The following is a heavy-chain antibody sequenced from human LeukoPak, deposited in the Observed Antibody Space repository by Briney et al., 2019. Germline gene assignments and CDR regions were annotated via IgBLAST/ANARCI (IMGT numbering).Heavy chain of an antibody. J-gene: IGHJ4*02. CDR2: VDPEDGET. CDR1: GHTFTDYY. V-gene: IGHV1-69-2*01. Sequence: ASVKVSCKASGHTFTDYYMHWMHQAPGKGLEWMGRVDPEDGETTYAENFQGRVTITADTSTDTAYMELNSLRSEDTAVYYCATDKGFWGQGTLVTVSS. CDR3: ATDKGF.